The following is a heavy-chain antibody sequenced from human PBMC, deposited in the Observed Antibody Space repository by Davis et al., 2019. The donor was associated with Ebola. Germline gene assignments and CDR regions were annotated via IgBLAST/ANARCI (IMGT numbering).Heavy chain of an antibody. V-gene: IGHV3-30*18. J-gene: IGHJ6*02. Sequence: GGSLRLSCAASGFTFSSYGMHWVRQAPGKGLEWVAVISYDGSNKYYADSVKGRFTISRDNSKNTLYLQMNSLRAEDTAVYYCAKDVSYSSSRYYYYYGMDVWGQGTTATVSS. CDR3: AKDVSYSSSRYYYYYGMDV. D-gene: IGHD6-6*01. CDR1: GFTFSSYG. CDR2: ISYDGSNK.